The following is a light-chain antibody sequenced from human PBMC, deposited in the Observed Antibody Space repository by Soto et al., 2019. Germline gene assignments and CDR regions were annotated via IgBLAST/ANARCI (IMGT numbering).Light chain of an antibody. CDR2: GAS. J-gene: IGKJ5*01. Sequence: SVLTQSPGTLSLSPGQTATVSGRASQRVSNNYLAWYQQKPGQAPRSLIYGASSRATGIPDRFTGSGSGTDVTLTIGRLETADFAVYYCQQYGGSPITFGLGTRLEIK. CDR1: QRVSNNY. CDR3: QQYGGSPIT. V-gene: IGKV3-20*01.